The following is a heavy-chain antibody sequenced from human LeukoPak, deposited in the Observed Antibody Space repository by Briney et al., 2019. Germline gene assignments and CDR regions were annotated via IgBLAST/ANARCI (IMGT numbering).Heavy chain of an antibody. D-gene: IGHD2-2*01. CDR2: ISGSGGST. Sequence: PGGSLRLSCAASGFTVSSNYMSWVRQAPGKGLEGVSAISGSGGSTYYADSVKGRFTISRDNSKNRLYLQMNSLRAEDKAVYFCAKDPDIVVVPAAYDYWGQGTLVTVSS. J-gene: IGHJ4*02. CDR3: AKDPDIVVVPAAYDY. V-gene: IGHV3-23*01. CDR1: GFTVSSNY.